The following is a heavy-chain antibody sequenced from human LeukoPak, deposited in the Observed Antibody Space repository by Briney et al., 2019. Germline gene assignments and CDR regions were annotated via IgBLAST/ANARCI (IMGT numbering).Heavy chain of an antibody. D-gene: IGHD3-10*01. CDR2: INPSGGST. Sequence: GASVKVSCKASGYTFTSYDINWVRQAPGQGLEWMGIINPSGGSTSYAQKFQGRVTMTRDTSTSTVYMELSSLRSEDTAVYYCAVWFGEIIDDAFDIWGQGTMVTVSS. J-gene: IGHJ3*02. CDR1: GYTFTSYD. V-gene: IGHV1-46*01. CDR3: AVWFGEIIDDAFDI.